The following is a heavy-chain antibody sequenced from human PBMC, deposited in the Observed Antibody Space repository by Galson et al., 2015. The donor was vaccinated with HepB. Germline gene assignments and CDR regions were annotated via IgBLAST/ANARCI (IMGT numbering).Heavy chain of an antibody. CDR1: GFRFEHYT. Sequence: CAASGFRFEHYTMHWVRQIPGKSLEWLSFITWDGKTTSYADSARGRFIISRDNNKNSLYLEMKSLRVDDTALYYCAKDYFDSSGGTYYYYGMDAWGSGTTVTVAS. D-gene: IGHD3-22*01. V-gene: IGHV3-43D*03. CDR3: AKDYFDSSGGTYYYYGMDA. J-gene: IGHJ6*04. CDR2: ITWDGKTT.